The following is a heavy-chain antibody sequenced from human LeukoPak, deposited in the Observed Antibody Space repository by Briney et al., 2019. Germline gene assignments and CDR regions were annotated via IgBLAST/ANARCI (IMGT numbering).Heavy chain of an antibody. D-gene: IGHD3-22*01. CDR2: INHSGST. CDR3: ARVHSSGFVDY. V-gene: IGHV4-30-2*01. CDR1: GGSISSGGYY. J-gene: IGHJ4*02. Sequence: SSQTLSLTCTVSGGSISSGGYYWSWIRQPPGKGLEWIGEINHSGSTNYNPSLKSRVTISVDTSKNQFSLNLSSVTAADTAVYYCARVHSSGFVDYWGQGTLVTVSS.